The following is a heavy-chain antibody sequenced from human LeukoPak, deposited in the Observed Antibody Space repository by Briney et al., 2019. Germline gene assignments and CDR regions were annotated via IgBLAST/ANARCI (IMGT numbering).Heavy chain of an antibody. D-gene: IGHD6-13*01. Sequence: STETLSLTCTVSGGSISSGGYYWSWIRQHPGKGLEWIGYIYDSGNIYYNPSLKSRVTISVDMSENQFSLKLSSVTAADTAVYYCARGQYSSSWKKYFQHWGQGTLVTVSS. J-gene: IGHJ1*01. CDR1: GGSISSGGYY. CDR3: ARGQYSSSWKKYFQH. V-gene: IGHV4-31*03. CDR2: IYDSGNI.